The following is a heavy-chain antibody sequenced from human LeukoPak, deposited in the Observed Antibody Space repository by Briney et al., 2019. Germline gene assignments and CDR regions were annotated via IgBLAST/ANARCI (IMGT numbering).Heavy chain of an antibody. CDR2: IYQSGIT. Sequence: PSETLSLTCAVSGYSISTGYFWGWIRQTPGKGLEWIGSIYQSGITYQNPSLRSRVTISVDTSLNQFSLKVTSVTAADTAVYYCAGDGERTFSYMDVWGKGTTVTVSS. J-gene: IGHJ6*03. V-gene: IGHV4-38-2*02. CDR3: AGDGERTFSYMDV. CDR1: GYSISTGYF.